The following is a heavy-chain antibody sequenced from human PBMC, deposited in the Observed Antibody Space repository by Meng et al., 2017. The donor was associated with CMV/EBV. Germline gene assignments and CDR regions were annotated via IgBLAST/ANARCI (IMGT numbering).Heavy chain of an antibody. CDR1: GYTFTSYY. CDR3: ARGTLSGSSPAVFDY. CDR2: INPSGGST. Sequence: ASVKVSCKASGYTFTSYYMHWVRQAPGQGLEWMGIINPSGGSTSYAQKFQGRVTMTGDTSTSTVYMELSSLRSEDTAVYYCARGTLSGSSPAVFDYWGQGTLVTVSS. D-gene: IGHD1-26*01. V-gene: IGHV1-46*01. J-gene: IGHJ4*02.